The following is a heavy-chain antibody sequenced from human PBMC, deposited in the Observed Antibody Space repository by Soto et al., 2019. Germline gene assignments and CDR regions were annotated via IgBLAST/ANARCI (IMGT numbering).Heavy chain of an antibody. J-gene: IGHJ6*03. CDR1: GFTFSSYS. V-gene: IGHV3-21*01. Sequence: PGGSLRLSCAASGFTFSSYSMNWVRQAPGKGLERVSSISSSSSYIYYADSVKGRFTISRDNAKNSLYLQMNSLRAEDTAVYYCARAPLRPYYYYYMDVWGKGTTVTVSS. CDR2: ISSSSSYI. CDR3: ARAPLRPYYYYYMDV.